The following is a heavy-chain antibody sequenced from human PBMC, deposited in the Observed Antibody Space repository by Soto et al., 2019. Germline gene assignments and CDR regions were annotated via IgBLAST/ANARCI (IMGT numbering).Heavy chain of an antibody. D-gene: IGHD2-21*02. V-gene: IGHV1-46*03. J-gene: IGHJ4*02. CDR2: INPSGGHT. Sequence: QVQLVQSGAEVKKPGASVKVSCKASGNTFSNYYIHWVRQAPGQGLEWMGTINPSGGHTTYAQKFLGRVTMTRDTSTNTLYMELTSLRSEDTAVYYCARGGHVVVVTAAFDYWGQGTLVTVSS. CDR1: GNTFSNYY. CDR3: ARGGHVVVVTAAFDY.